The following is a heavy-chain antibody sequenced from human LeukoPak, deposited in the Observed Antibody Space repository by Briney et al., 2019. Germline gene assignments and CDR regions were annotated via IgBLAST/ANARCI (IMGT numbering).Heavy chain of an antibody. CDR2: ISYDGSNK. V-gene: IGHV3-30*03. J-gene: IGHJ4*02. CDR1: GFTFSSYG. CDR3: ARDRGRYGDHPDY. Sequence: PGRSLRLSCAASGFTFSSYGMHWVRQAPGKGLECVAVISYDGSNKHYADSVKGRFTISRDNSKNTLYLQVNSLRAEDTAVYYCARDRGRYGDHPDYWGQGTLVTVSS. D-gene: IGHD4-17*01.